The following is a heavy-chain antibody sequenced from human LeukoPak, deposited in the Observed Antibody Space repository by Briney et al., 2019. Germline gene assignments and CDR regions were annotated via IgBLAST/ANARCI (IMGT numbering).Heavy chain of an antibody. CDR3: ARAAGWYYFDY. CDR2: IYYSGNT. CDR1: GGSIRSGAYY. Sequence: SETLSLTCTVSGGSIRSGAYYWGWIRQPPGKGLEWIGSIYYSGNTYYSPSLKSRVTMSIDTSRSQFSLKLSSVTAADTAVYYCARAAGWYYFDYWGQGTLVTVSS. V-gene: IGHV4-39*07. D-gene: IGHD6-19*01. J-gene: IGHJ4*02.